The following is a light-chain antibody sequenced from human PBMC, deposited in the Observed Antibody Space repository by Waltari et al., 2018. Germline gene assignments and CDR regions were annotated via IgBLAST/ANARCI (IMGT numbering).Light chain of an antibody. CDR2: GKK. Sequence: SSELTQDPAVSVALGQTVRITCQGDSLRSYYTCLYQQKPEQAPVLFIYGKKTRPAGIPDRFSGSSSGNTASLTITGAQAEDEADYYCNSRDSSGNHFYVFGTGTKVTVL. CDR3: NSRDSSGNHFYV. CDR1: SLRSYY. V-gene: IGLV3-19*01. J-gene: IGLJ1*01.